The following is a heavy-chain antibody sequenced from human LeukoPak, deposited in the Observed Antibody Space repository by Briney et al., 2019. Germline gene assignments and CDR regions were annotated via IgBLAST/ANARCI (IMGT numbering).Heavy chain of an antibody. CDR2: FDPEDGET. D-gene: IGHD3-22*01. V-gene: IGHV1-24*01. CDR3: ARAPPYYDSSGYFLHFDY. Sequence: GASVKVSCKVSGYTLTELSMHWVRQAPGKGLEWMGGFDPEDGETIYAQKFQGRVTITADESTSTAYMERSSLRSEDTAVYYCARAPPYYDSSGYFLHFDYWGQGTLVTVSS. J-gene: IGHJ4*02. CDR1: GYTLTELS.